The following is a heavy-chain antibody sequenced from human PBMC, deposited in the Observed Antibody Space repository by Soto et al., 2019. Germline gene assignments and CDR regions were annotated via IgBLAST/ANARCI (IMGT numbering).Heavy chain of an antibody. J-gene: IGHJ6*01. CDR3: ARAHYYYGMDV. V-gene: IGHV4-30-2*01. CDR1: GGSISSGGYS. CDR2: IHHSGST. Sequence: SETLSLTCAVSGGSISSGGYSWSWIRQASGRGLEWIAYIHHSGSTYYNPSLKSRVTISPDRSKNRFSLKLSSVTAADTAMYYCARAHYYYGMDVRGQGTTVTVSS.